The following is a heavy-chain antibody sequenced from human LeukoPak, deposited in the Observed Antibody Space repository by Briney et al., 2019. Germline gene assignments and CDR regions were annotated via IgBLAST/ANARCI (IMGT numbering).Heavy chain of an antibody. D-gene: IGHD6-19*01. CDR1: GYTFTNYG. J-gene: IGHJ4*02. V-gene: IGHV1-8*02. CDR3: ARAAAVAGTDFDY. CDR2: MNPNSGNT. Sequence: ASVKVSCKASGYTFTNYGINWVRQATGQGLEWMGWMNPNSGNTGYAQKFQGRVTMTRNTSISTAYMELSSLRSEDTAVYYCARAAAVAGTDFDYWGQGTLVTVSS.